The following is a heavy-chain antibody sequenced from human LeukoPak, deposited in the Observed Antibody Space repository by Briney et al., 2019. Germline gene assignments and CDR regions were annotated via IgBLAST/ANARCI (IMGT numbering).Heavy chain of an antibody. Sequence: GRSLGLSCAASGFTFSSYAMHWVRQAPGKGLEWVAVISYDGSNKYYADSVKGRFTISRGNSKNTLYLQMNSLRAEDTAVYYCARDRGGLPIVVVPAAIFDYWGQGTLVTVSS. CDR2: ISYDGSNK. CDR1: GFTFSSYA. V-gene: IGHV3-30*01. J-gene: IGHJ4*02. D-gene: IGHD2-2*02. CDR3: ARDRGGLPIVVVPAAIFDY.